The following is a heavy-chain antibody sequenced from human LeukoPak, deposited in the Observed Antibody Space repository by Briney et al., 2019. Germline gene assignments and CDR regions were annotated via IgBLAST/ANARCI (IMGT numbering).Heavy chain of an antibody. D-gene: IGHD5-18*01. CDR2: IDWDDDK. J-gene: IGHJ6*02. CDR1: GFSLSPSGMC. CDR3: ARIHTETYGMDV. Sequence: SGPTLVTPTQTLTLPFTFSGFSLSPSGMCVSWIRQPPGKALEWLARIDWDDDKYYGTSLRTRLTISKDTSKNQVVLTMTNMDPVDTATYYCARIHTETYGMDVWGQGTTVTVSS. V-gene: IGHV2-70*11.